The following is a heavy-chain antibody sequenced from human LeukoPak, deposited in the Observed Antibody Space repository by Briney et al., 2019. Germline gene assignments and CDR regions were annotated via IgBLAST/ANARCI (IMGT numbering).Heavy chain of an antibody. Sequence: GGSLRLSCAASGFTFSNYWMSWVRQAPGKGLEGVANIKQDGSEKYYVDSVKGRFNISRDNAKNSLYLQMNSLRAEDTAVYYCASEVGAPFGYWGQGTLVTVSS. CDR3: ASEVGAPFGY. CDR1: GFTFSNYW. V-gene: IGHV3-7*01. J-gene: IGHJ4*02. CDR2: IKQDGSEK. D-gene: IGHD1-26*01.